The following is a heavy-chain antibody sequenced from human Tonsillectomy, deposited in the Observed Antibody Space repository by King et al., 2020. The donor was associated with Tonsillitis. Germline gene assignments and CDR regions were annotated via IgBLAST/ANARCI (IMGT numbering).Heavy chain of an antibody. CDR2: INHSGST. Sequence: VQLQQWGAGLLKPSETLSLTCAVYGGSFSGYYWSWIRQPPGKGLEWIGEINHSGSTNYNPSLKSRVTISVDTSKNQFSLKLSSVTAADTAVYYCARGHKPRRYCSSTSCSLHFDYWGQGTLVTVSS. J-gene: IGHJ4*02. D-gene: IGHD2-2*01. CDR1: GGSFSGYY. CDR3: ARGHKPRRYCSSTSCSLHFDY. V-gene: IGHV4-34*01.